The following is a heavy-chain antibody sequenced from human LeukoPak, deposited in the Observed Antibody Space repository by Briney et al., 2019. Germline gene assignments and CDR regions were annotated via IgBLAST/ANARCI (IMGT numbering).Heavy chain of an antibody. CDR3: ARDTYGSFDY. J-gene: IGHJ4*02. D-gene: IGHD3-10*01. V-gene: IGHV3-53*01. Sequence: PGGSLRLSCAVSGFTVSGNYMSWVRQAPGKGLEWVSLIYSGGTTYYADSVKGRFTISRDTAKNTLYLQMNSLRAEDTAVYYCARDTYGSFDYWGQGSLVTVSS. CDR2: IYSGGTT. CDR1: GFTVSGNY.